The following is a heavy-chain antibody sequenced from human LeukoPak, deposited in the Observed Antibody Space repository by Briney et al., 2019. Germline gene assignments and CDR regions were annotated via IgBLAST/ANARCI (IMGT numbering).Heavy chain of an antibody. CDR2: ISYDGSNK. CDR3: AGRLLPPWYYFDY. V-gene: IGHV3-30-3*01. CDR1: GFTFSSYA. Sequence: GGSLRLSCAASGFTFSSYAMHWVRQAPGKGLEWVAVISYDGSNKYYADSVKGRFTISRDNSKNTLYLQMNSLRAEDTAVYYCAGRLLPPWYYFDYWGQGTLVTVSS. D-gene: IGHD3-22*01. J-gene: IGHJ4*02.